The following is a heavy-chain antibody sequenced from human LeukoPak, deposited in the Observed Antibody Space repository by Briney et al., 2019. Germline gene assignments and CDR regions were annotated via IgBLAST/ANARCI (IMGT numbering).Heavy chain of an antibody. Sequence: GGSLRLSCAASGFTFSSYWMSWVRQAPGKGLEWVANMNRDGSEKNYVDSIKGRFTISRDNAANSLYLQMNSLRAEDTAVYYCARDIYCTNGVCRDYWGQGTLVTVSS. V-gene: IGHV3-7*01. CDR3: ARDIYCTNGVCRDY. CDR2: MNRDGSEK. D-gene: IGHD2-8*01. CDR1: GFTFSSYW. J-gene: IGHJ4*02.